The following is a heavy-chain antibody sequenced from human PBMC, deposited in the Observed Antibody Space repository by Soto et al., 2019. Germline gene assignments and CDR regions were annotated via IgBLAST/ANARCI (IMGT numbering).Heavy chain of an antibody. CDR2: MNPNSGNT. Sequence: ASVKVSCKASGYTFTSYDINWVRQATGEGLEWMGWMNPNSGNTSYAQKFQGRVIMTGDTSTNTAYMELRSLRSDDTAIYYCTREGSAPYYYYGMDAWGQGTTVTVSS. J-gene: IGHJ6*02. CDR1: GYTFTSYD. CDR3: TREGSAPYYYYGMDA. V-gene: IGHV1-8*01. D-gene: IGHD3-10*01.